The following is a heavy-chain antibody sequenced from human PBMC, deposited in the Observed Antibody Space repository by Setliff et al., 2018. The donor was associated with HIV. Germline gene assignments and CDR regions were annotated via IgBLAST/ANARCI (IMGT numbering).Heavy chain of an antibody. CDR2: INSDGSYT. CDR3: ARDPRSGWYLGFFDY. V-gene: IGHV3-74*01. J-gene: IGHJ4*02. Sequence: GGSLRLSCAASGFTFSSYWMHWVRQAPGKGLVWVSRINSDGSYTSYAESVKGRFTISRDNAKNTLFLQMNSLRAEDTAVYYCARDPRSGWYLGFFDYWGQGTLVTVSS. CDR1: GFTFSSYW. D-gene: IGHD6-19*01.